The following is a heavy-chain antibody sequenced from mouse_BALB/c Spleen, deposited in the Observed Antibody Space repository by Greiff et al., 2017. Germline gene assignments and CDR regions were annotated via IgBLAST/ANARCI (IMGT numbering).Heavy chain of an antibody. Sequence: EVQVVESGGGLVQPGGSRKLSCAASGFTFSSFGMHWVRQAPEKGLEWVAYISSGSSTIYYADTVKGRFTISRDNPKNTLFLQMTSLRSEDTAMYYCARGHYYGSSYLYAMDYWGQGTSVTVSS. D-gene: IGHD1-1*01. CDR2: ISSGSSTI. V-gene: IGHV5-17*02. CDR3: ARGHYYGSSYLYAMDY. J-gene: IGHJ4*01. CDR1: GFTFSSFG.